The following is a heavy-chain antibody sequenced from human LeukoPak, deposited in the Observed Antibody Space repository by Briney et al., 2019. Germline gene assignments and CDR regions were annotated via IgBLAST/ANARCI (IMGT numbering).Heavy chain of an antibody. V-gene: IGHV1-46*01. J-gene: IGHJ5*02. CDR1: GYTFTSYY. D-gene: IGHD3-3*01. Sequence: ASVKVSCKASGYTFTSYYMHWVRQAPGQGLEWMGIINPSGDSTSYAQKFQGRVTMTRDTSTSTVYMELSSLRSEDTTVYYCARARGGYYDFWSGYSYWFDPWGQGTLVTVSS. CDR3: ARARGGYYDFWSGYSYWFDP. CDR2: INPSGDST.